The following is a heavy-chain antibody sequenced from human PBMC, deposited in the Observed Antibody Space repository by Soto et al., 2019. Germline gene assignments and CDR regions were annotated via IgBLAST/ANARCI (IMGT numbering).Heavy chain of an antibody. Sequence: SETLSLTCTVSGGSISSYYWSWVRQPPGKGLEWIGYIYYSGSTNYNPSLKSRVTISVDTSKNQFSLKLSSVTAADTAVYYCARVWGGAFDFWGQGTMVTVSS. D-gene: IGHD3-10*01. V-gene: IGHV4-59*01. J-gene: IGHJ3*01. CDR2: IYYSGST. CDR3: ARVWGGAFDF. CDR1: GGSISSYY.